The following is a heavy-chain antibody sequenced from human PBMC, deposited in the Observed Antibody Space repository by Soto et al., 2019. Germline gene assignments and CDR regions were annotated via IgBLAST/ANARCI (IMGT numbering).Heavy chain of an antibody. D-gene: IGHD3-10*01. CDR1: GYTFTGYY. CDR3: ARAFGISAALNYFDY. V-gene: IGHV1-2*04. Sequence: ASVKVSCKASGYTFTGYYMHWVRQAPGQGLEWMGWINPNSGGTNYAQKFQGWVTMTRDTSISTAYMELSRLRSDDTAVYYCARAFGISAALNYFDYWGQGTLVTVSS. J-gene: IGHJ4*02. CDR2: INPNSGGT.